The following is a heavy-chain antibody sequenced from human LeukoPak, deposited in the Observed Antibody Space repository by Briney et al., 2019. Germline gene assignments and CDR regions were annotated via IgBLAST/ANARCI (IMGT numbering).Heavy chain of an antibody. D-gene: IGHD5-18*01. J-gene: IGHJ4*02. CDR2: IRYDGSNK. CDR1: GFTFSSYG. Sequence: PGGSLRLSCAASGFTFSSYGMHWARQAPGKGLEWVAFIRYDGSNKYYADSVKGRFTISRDNSKNTLYLQMNSLRAEDTAVYYCAKIVDTAMVPFDYWGQGTLVTVSS. V-gene: IGHV3-30*02. CDR3: AKIVDTAMVPFDY.